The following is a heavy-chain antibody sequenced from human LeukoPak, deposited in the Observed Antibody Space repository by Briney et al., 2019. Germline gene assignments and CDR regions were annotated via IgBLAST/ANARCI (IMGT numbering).Heavy chain of an antibody. D-gene: IGHD3-10*01. V-gene: IGHV4-61*01. CDR1: GGSISSSSYY. CDR3: AKLSRGTVDY. CDR2: IYYSGIT. Sequence: PSETLSLTCTVSGGSISSSSYYWSWIRQPPGKGLEWIGYIYYSGITNYNPSLKSRVTISVDTSKNQFSLKLSSVTAADTAVYYCAKLSRGTVDYWGQGTLVTVSS. J-gene: IGHJ4*02.